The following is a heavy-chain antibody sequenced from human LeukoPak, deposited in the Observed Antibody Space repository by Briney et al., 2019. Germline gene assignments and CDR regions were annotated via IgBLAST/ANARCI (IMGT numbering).Heavy chain of an antibody. J-gene: IGHJ4*02. D-gene: IGHD1-7*01. V-gene: IGHV1-2*02. CDR3: ARDLRPANL. Sequence: ASVTVSCKASGYTFTEHFIHWVRQAPGQGLQYMGWIHPASANTVYAQMFHGRVTLTRDTPATTTYMELSGLRSDDTAVYYCARDLRPANLWGQGTLASVSS. CDR2: IHPASANT. CDR1: GYTFTEHF.